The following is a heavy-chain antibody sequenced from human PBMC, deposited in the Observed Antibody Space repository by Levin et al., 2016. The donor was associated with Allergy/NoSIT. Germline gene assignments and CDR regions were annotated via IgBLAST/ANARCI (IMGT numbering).Heavy chain of an antibody. J-gene: IGHJ4*02. Sequence: WVRQAPGQGLEWMGGIIPIFGTANYAQKFQGRVTITADESTSTAYMELSSLRSEDTAVYYCASTPYSSSRGLFDYWGQGTLVTVSS. V-gene: IGHV1-69*01. CDR3: ASTPYSSSRGLFDY. D-gene: IGHD6-13*01. CDR2: IIPIFGTA.